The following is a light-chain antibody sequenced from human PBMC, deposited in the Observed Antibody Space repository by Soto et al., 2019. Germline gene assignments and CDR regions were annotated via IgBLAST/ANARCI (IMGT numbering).Light chain of an antibody. V-gene: IGLV3-21*02. CDR1: NIGRKS. Sequence: SCELTQPPSLSVAPGQTARITCGGTNIGRKSVHWYQQKPGQAPVVVVYDDRDRPSGIPERFSGSNSGNTAALTISRVEAGDEADYYCQLWDSNSDNVVFGGGTQLTVL. J-gene: IGLJ2*01. CDR2: DDR. CDR3: QLWDSNSDNVV.